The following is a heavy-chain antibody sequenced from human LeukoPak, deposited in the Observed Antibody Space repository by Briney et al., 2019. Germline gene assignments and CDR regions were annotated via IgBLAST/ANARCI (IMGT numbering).Heavy chain of an antibody. CDR1: GYTFTSNY. D-gene: IGHD5-12*01. CDR3: AKTAYLRFSSTAFDI. V-gene: IGHV1-46*01. CDR2: ISPSGGST. Sequence: ASVKVSCKAFGYTFTSNYMHWVRQAPGQGPEWMGVISPSGGSTTYAQKFQGRVTLTRDMSTSTDYLELSSLRSEDTAVYYCAKTAYLRFSSTAFDIWGQGTMVTVSS. J-gene: IGHJ3*02.